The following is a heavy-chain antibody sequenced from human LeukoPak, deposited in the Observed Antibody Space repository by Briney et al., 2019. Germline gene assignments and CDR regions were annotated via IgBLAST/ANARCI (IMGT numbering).Heavy chain of an antibody. Sequence: SETLSLTCAVYGGSFSGYYWSWIRQPPGKGLEWIGEINHSGSTNYNPSLKSRVTIPVDTSKNQFSRKLSSVTAADTAVYSCATNRDYSYYYGMDVWGQGPTVTVSS. CDR1: GGSFSGYY. CDR3: ATNRDYSYYYGMDV. CDR2: INHSGST. V-gene: IGHV4-34*01. D-gene: IGHD1-14*01. J-gene: IGHJ6*02.